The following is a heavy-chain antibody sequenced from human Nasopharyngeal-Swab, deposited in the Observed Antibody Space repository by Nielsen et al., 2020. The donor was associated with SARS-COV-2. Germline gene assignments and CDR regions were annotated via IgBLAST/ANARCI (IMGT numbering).Heavy chain of an antibody. CDR3: ARGYYDFWSSYYVANYFDY. J-gene: IGHJ4*02. CDR2: IIHIFGTA. D-gene: IGHD3-3*01. Sequence: SVKVSCKAAGGTFSSYAISWVRQAPGQGLEWMGGIIHIFGTANYAQKFQGRVTITADASTSTAYMELSSLRSEDTAVYYCARGYYDFWSSYYVANYFDYWGQGTLVTVSS. V-gene: IGHV1-69*13. CDR1: GGTFSSYA.